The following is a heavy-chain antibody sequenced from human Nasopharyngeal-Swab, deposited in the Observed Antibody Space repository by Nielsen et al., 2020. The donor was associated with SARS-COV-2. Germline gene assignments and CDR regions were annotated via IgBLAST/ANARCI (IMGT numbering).Heavy chain of an antibody. CDR2: ISYDGSNK. CDR3: ASGGGVIVPFDY. CDR1: GFTFSSYG. V-gene: IGHV3-30*03. Sequence: GESLKISCAASGFTFSSYGMHWVRQAPGKGLEWVAVISYDGSNKYYADSVKGRFTISRDNSKNTLYLQMNRLRAEDTAVYYCASGGGVIVPFDYWGQGTLVTVSS. J-gene: IGHJ4*02. D-gene: IGHD3-16*02.